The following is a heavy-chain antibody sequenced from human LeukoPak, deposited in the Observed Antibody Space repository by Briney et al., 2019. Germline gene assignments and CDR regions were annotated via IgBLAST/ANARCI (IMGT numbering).Heavy chain of an antibody. CDR1: GFTFDDYA. CDR3: ARGLSVEWLVYYFYGMDV. V-gene: IGHV3-20*04. J-gene: IGHJ6*02. D-gene: IGHD6-19*01. Sequence: PGRSLRLSCAASGFTFDDYAMHWVRQAPGRGLEWVSSIATGTGSVSTFTFYADSVKGRFTISRDNAKKSLYLEMNSLRVEDTAIYYCARGLSVEWLVYYFYGMDVWGQGTTVTVSS. CDR2: IATGTGSVSTFT.